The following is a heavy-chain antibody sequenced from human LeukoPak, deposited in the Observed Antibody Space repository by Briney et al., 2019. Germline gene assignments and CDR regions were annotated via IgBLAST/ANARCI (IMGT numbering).Heavy chain of an antibody. V-gene: IGHV1-2*04. CDR2: INPNSGGT. CDR1: GYTFTGYY. D-gene: IGHD1-7*01. J-gene: IGHJ6*02. CDR3: AREQGNRITGTTGSDMDV. Sequence: ASVKVSCKASGYTFTGYYMHWVRQAPGQGLEWMGWINPNSGGTNYAQKFQGWVTMTRDTSISTAYMELSRLRSDDTAVYYCAREQGNRITGTTGSDMDVWGQGTTVTVSS.